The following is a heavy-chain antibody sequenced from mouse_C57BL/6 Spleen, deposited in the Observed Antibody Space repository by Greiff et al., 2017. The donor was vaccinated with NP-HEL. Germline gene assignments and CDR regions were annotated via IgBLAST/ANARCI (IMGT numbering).Heavy chain of an antibody. CDR1: GYTFTSYW. CDR2: IDPSDSYT. V-gene: IGHV1-69*01. Sequence: VQLQQPGAELVMPGASVKLSCKASGYTFTSYWMHWVKQRPGQGLEWIGEIDPSDSYTNYNQKFKGKSTLTVDKSSSTAYMQLSSLTSEDSAVYYCARGNYCGSSYAMDYWGQGTTVTVSS. CDR3: ARGNYCGSSYAMDY. J-gene: IGHJ4*01. D-gene: IGHD1-1*01.